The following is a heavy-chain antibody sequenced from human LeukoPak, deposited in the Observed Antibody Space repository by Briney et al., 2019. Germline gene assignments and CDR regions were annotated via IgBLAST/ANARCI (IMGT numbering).Heavy chain of an antibody. Sequence: PSETLSLTCTVSGGSISSYYWSWIRQPPGKGLEWIGYIYHSGSTYYNPSLKSRVTISVDRSKNQFSLKLSSVTAADTAVYYCARGNDILTGPLDYWGQGTLVTVSS. CDR3: ARGNDILTGPLDY. CDR1: GGSISSYY. D-gene: IGHD3-9*01. CDR2: IYHSGST. V-gene: IGHV4-59*12. J-gene: IGHJ4*02.